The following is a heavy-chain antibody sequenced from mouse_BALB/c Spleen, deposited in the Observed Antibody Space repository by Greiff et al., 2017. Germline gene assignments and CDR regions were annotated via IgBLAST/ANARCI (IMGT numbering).Heavy chain of an antibody. CDR3: AGGYDEVYYAMDY. J-gene: IGHJ4*01. D-gene: IGHD2-2*01. CDR1: GFDFSRYW. V-gene: IGHV4-1*02. Sequence: EVKVEESGGGLVQPGGSLKLSCAASGFDFSRYWMSWVRQAPGKGLEWIGEINPDSSTINYTPSLKDKFIISRDNAKNTLYLQMSKVRSEDTALYYCAGGYDEVYYAMDYWGQGTSVTVSS. CDR2: INPDSSTI.